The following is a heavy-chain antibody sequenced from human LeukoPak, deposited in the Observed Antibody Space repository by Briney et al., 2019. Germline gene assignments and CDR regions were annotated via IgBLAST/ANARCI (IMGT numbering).Heavy chain of an antibody. CDR3: ARDREVAAHYFDY. Sequence: SVKVSCKASGGTFSSYAISWVRQAPGQGLEWMGRIIPIFGTANYAQKFQGRVTITTDESMSTAYMELSSLRSEDTAVYYCARDREVAAHYFDYWGQGTLVTVSS. V-gene: IGHV1-69*05. CDR1: GGTFSSYA. J-gene: IGHJ4*02. D-gene: IGHD6-19*01. CDR2: IIPIFGTA.